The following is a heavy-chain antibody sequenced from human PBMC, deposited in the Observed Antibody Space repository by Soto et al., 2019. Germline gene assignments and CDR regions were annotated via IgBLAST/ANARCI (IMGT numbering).Heavy chain of an antibody. Sequence: SGKVSCKASGGTFSSYAISWLRQAPGQGLEWMGGIIPIFGTANYAQKFQGRVTITADESTSTAYMELSSLRSEDTAVYYCARALGYYYDSSGWFDPWGQGTLVTVSS. D-gene: IGHD3-22*01. J-gene: IGHJ5*02. CDR3: ARALGYYYDSSGWFDP. CDR1: GGTFSSYA. V-gene: IGHV1-69*13. CDR2: IIPIFGTA.